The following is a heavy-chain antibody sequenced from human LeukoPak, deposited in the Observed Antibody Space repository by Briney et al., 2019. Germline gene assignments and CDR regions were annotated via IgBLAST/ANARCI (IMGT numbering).Heavy chain of an antibody. J-gene: IGHJ5*02. D-gene: IGHD4-17*01. CDR2: IIPIFGTA. CDR3: ARGALNYGDYVLPNWFDP. CDR1: GGTFSSYA. V-gene: IGHV1-69*13. Sequence: SVKVSXKASGGTFSSYAISWVRQAPGQGLEWMGEIIPIFGTANYAQKFQGRVTITADESTSTAYMELSSLRSEDTAVYYCARGALNYGDYVLPNWFDPWGQGTLVTVSS.